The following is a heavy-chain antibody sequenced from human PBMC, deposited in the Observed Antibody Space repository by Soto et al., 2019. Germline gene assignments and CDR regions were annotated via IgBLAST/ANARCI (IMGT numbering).Heavy chain of an antibody. D-gene: IGHD2-8*01. CDR2: IDTNGDT. V-gene: IGHV4-31*03. CDR3: ARGTVYYCPNDKCGFFFNH. Sequence: QVQLQESGSGLLKPSQTLSLDCSVSGDSLRRGFHHWSWIRQTPGKGLQLIGYIDTNGDTYYDPPLRNRLNMSIVTTESRFSLKVTSVTAADTAVYYCARGTVYYCPNDKCGFFFNHWGQGALVTVTS. J-gene: IGHJ4*02. CDR1: GDSLRRGFHH.